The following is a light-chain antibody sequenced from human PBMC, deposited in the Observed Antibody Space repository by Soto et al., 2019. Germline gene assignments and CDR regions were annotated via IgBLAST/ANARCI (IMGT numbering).Light chain of an antibody. V-gene: IGKV3-15*01. Sequence: EIVVTQSPATLSVSPGERVTLSCRASQTVATYIAWYQQKPGQAPRLLIYDASTRANDVPARFSGSGSGTEFSLTITALQSDDFAVYYCHHYHRWPPFSFGPGTKLEIK. CDR2: DAS. CDR3: HHYHRWPPFS. J-gene: IGKJ2*01. CDR1: QTVATY.